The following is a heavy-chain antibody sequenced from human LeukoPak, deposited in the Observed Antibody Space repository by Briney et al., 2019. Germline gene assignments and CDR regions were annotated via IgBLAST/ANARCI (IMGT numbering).Heavy chain of an antibody. J-gene: IGHJ6*02. D-gene: IGHD3-3*01. V-gene: IGHV3-9*01. CDR2: ISWNSGSI. CDR1: GFTFDDYA. CDR3: AKDIRGYYDFWSGYYLIPGGMDV. Sequence: PGGSLRLSCAASGFTFDDYAMHWVRQAPGKGLEWVSGISWNSGSIGYADSVKGRFTISRDNAKNSLYLQTNSLRAEDTALYYCAKDIRGYYDFWSGYYLIPGGMDVWGQGTTVTVSS.